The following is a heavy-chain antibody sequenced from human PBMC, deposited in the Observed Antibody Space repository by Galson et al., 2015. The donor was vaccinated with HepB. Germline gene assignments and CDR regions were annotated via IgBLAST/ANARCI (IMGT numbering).Heavy chain of an antibody. J-gene: IGHJ4*02. CDR2: IRAGGST. D-gene: IGHD6-13*01. CDR1: GFTFTTYD. V-gene: IGHV3-23*01. CDR3: TKGSWGDY. Sequence: SLRLSCAASGFTFTTYDMSWARQAPGKALELVSVIRAGGSTDHADSVKGRFTISRDNSKNTLYLQMNSLRAEDTAIYYCTKGSWGDYWGQGTLVTVSS.